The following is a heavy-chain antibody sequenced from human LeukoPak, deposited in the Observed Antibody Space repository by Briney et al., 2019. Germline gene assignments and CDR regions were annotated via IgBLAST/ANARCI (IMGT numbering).Heavy chain of an antibody. Sequence: SETLSLTCAVYGGSFSGYYWSWIRQPPGKGLEWIGEINHSGSTNYNPSLKSRVTISVDTSKNQFSLKLSSVTAADTAVYYCARDHRQYCSSTSCYTEGFDPWGQGTLVTVSS. V-gene: IGHV4-34*01. CDR1: GGSFSGYY. D-gene: IGHD2-2*02. CDR2: INHSGST. CDR3: ARDHRQYCSSTSCYTEGFDP. J-gene: IGHJ5*02.